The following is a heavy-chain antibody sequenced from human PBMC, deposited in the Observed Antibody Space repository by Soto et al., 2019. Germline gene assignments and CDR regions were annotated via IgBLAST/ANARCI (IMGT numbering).Heavy chain of an antibody. CDR2: IVPVFGRP. Sequence: GASVNVSCKRSGGSFSNFCISWVRQAPGQGLEWMGGIVPVFGRPNYAQRFRGRLTITADESTSTGYMGLISLRSDDTAVYYCAREGSGYNFWGQGTQVTVPS. D-gene: IGHD5-12*01. CDR1: GGSFSNFC. V-gene: IGHV1-69*13. J-gene: IGHJ4*02. CDR3: AREGSGYNF.